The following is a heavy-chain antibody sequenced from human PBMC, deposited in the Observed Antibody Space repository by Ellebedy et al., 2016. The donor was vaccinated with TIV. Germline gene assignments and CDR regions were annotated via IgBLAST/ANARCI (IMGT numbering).Heavy chain of an antibody. D-gene: IGHD1-7*01. V-gene: IGHV3-23*01. CDR2: VNGGGLVI. J-gene: IGHJ4*02. CDR3: AKLPVAYNWNYADDY. Sequence: GESLKISCTASGFTFSSYAMSWVRQAPGKGLEWVAGVNGGGLVIAYADSVKGRFTISRDNSKNTLDLQMNSLRAEDMAVYYCAKLPVAYNWNYADDYWGQGTLVTVSS. CDR1: GFTFSSYA.